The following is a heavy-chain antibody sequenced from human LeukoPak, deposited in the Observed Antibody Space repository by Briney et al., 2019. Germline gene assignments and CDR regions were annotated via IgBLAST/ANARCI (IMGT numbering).Heavy chain of an antibody. CDR1: GGSISSSSYY. CDR3: AAGRGYCNKTNRPINWFDP. V-gene: IGHV4-39*01. Sequence: SETLSLTCTVSGGSISSSSYYWGWIRQPPGKGLAWIGSIYYSGITYYNPSLKSRVTISVDTSKNKFSLKLSSVTAADTAVYYCAAGRGYCNKTNRPINWFDPWGQGTLVTVSS. D-gene: IGHD2/OR15-2a*01. J-gene: IGHJ5*02. CDR2: IYYSGIT.